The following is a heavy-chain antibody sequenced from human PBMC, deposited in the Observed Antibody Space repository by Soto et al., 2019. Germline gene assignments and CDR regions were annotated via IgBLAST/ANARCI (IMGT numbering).Heavy chain of an antibody. CDR1: GDTFSNYA. D-gene: IGHD6-19*01. V-gene: IGHV1-69*05. CDR3: ASPQGSGWYWSY. Sequence: SVKVSCKASGDTFSNYAISWVRQAPGQGLEWMGGIIPLFGTANNAQKFQGRVTITRDTSASTAYMELSSLRSEDTAVYYCASPQGSGWYWSYWGQGTLVTVSS. J-gene: IGHJ4*02. CDR2: IIPLFGTA.